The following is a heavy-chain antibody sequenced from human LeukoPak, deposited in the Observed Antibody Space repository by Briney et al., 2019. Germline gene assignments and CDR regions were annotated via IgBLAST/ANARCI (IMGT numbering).Heavy chain of an antibody. Sequence: GSLRLSCAASGFTFSSYAMSWVRQAPGKVLEWVSAISGSGGSTYYADSVKGRFTISRDNSKNTLYLQMNSLRAEDTAVYYCAKDPGQWLDYYFDYWGQGTLVTVSS. V-gene: IGHV3-23*01. J-gene: IGHJ4*02. CDR1: GFTFSSYA. CDR3: AKDPGQWLDYYFDY. CDR2: ISGSGGST. D-gene: IGHD6-19*01.